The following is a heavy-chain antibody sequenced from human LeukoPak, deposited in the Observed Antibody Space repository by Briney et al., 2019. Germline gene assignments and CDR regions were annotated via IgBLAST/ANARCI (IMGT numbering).Heavy chain of an antibody. CDR3: ASEQRGGLSGNLGGLFAMYYTYYYMDV. D-gene: IGHD3-16*01. CDR1: GYTFSKYY. V-gene: IGHV1-46*01. J-gene: IGHJ6*03. CDR2: INPNDGAT. Sequence: GASVKVSCKAPGYTFSKYYIHWVRQAPGQGLEWMGMINPNDGATTNAQRFQGRVTMTRDMSTTPVYMDLRSLRSEDTAVYFCASEQRGGLSGNLGGLFAMYYTYYYMDVWGRGTTVTVSS.